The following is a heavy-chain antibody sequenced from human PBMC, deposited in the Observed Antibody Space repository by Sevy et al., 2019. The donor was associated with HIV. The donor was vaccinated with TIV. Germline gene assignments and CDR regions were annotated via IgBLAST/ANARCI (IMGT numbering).Heavy chain of an antibody. D-gene: IGHD2-15*01. Sequence: ASVNVSCKVSGYTFTSYRITWVRQAPGQGLEWMGWISPHNGDTDYAQKFRGRVTMITDTSTTTAYMELRSLRSDDTAVYYSARAYCRDGGCYYLAFWGQGTLVTVSS. J-gene: IGHJ4*02. CDR1: GYTFTSYR. CDR3: ARAYCRDGGCYYLAF. V-gene: IGHV1-18*01. CDR2: ISPHNGDT.